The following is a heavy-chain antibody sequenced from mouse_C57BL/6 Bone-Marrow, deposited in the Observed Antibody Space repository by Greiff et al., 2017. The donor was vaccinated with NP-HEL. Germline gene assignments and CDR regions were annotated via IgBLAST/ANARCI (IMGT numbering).Heavy chain of an antibody. CDR2: ISSGGSYT. V-gene: IGHV5-6*01. CDR3: ARHTGAY. Sequence: EVQGVESGGDLVKPGGSLKLSCAASGFTFSSYGMSWVRQTPDKRLEWVATISSGGSYTYYPDSVKGRFTISRDNAKNTLYLQMSSLKSEDTAMYYCARHTGAYWGQGTLVTVSA. J-gene: IGHJ3*01. CDR1: GFTFSSYG.